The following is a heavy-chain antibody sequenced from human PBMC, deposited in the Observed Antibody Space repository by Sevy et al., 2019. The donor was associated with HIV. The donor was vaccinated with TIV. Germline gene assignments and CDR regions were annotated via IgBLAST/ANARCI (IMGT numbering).Heavy chain of an antibody. J-gene: IGHJ5*01. CDR2: IWYDGRTK. V-gene: IGHV3-33*01. D-gene: IGHD1-1*01. CDR3: ARDSARVIVPTAGFDS. CDR1: GFTFRSFS. Sequence: GGSLRLSCSASGFTFRSFSMHWVRQAPGKGLEWVAAIWYDGRTKQYADSVKGRFTISRDNPKNMLSLEMNSLRAEDTGLYFCARDSARVIVPTAGFDSWGQGTVVTVSS.